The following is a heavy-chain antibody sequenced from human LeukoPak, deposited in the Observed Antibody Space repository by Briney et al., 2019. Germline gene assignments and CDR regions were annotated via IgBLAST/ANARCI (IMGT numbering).Heavy chain of an antibody. Sequence: HPGGSLRLSCAASGFAFSDFSMVWVRQAPGKGLVWVSRINSDGSSTSYADSVKGRFTISRDNAKNTLYLQMNRLRAEDTAVYYCARRYGDYYASWYFDLWGRGTLVTVSS. CDR3: ARRYGDYYASWYFDL. J-gene: IGHJ2*01. D-gene: IGHD4-17*01. V-gene: IGHV3-74*01. CDR2: INSDGSST. CDR1: GFAFSDFS.